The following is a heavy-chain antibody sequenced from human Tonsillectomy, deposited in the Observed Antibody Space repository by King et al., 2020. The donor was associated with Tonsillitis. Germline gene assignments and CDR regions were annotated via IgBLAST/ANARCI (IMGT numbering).Heavy chain of an antibody. Sequence: VQLVESGGGVVQPGRSLRLSCAASGVTFSSYAMHWVRQAPGKGLEWVAVISYDGSNKYYIDSVKGRFTISRDDSKNTLYLQMNSLRAEDTAVYYCAKEEIGFDYWGQGTLVTVSS. CDR2: ISYDGSNK. CDR3: AKEEIGFDY. CDR1: GVTFSSYA. V-gene: IGHV3-30*18. J-gene: IGHJ4*02.